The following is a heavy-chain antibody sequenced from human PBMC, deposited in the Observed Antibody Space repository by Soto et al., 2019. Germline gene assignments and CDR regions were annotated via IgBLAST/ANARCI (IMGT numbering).Heavy chain of an antibody. D-gene: IGHD7-27*01. CDR3: AKGRAGDPYYHYGMDV. CDR2: ISGSGGST. CDR1: VFTFSSYA. Sequence: PWGSLRLSCAASVFTFSSYAMGWFRQAPGKGLEWVSGISGSGGSTYYADSVKGRFTISRDNSKNTLYLQMSSLRAEDTAVYYCAKGRAGDPYYHYGMDVWGQGTTVTVSS. V-gene: IGHV3-23*01. J-gene: IGHJ6*02.